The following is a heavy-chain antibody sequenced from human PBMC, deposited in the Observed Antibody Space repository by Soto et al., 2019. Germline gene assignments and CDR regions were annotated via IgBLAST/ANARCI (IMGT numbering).Heavy chain of an antibody. CDR1: GFTFSTYS. V-gene: IGHV3-21*04. CDR3: ARIPHRYDALTGPGY. Sequence: AGGSLRLSCVGSGFTFSTYSINWVRQAPGKGLEWVSSISSRSDIYYADSVKGRFTISRDNAKNSVSLQMNSLRVEDTAIYYCARIPHRYDALTGPGYWGQGALVTVSS. CDR2: ISSRSDI. J-gene: IGHJ4*02. D-gene: IGHD3-9*01.